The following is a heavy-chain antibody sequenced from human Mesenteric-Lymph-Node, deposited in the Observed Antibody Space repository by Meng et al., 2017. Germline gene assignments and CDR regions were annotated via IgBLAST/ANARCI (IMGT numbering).Heavy chain of an antibody. J-gene: IGHJ6*02. V-gene: IGHV1-2*02. CDR1: GYTFTGYY. CDR2: INPNSGGT. CDR3: ARDLNELLWFGELLNYYYYGMDV. D-gene: IGHD3-10*01. Sequence: ASVKVSCKASGYTFTGYYMHWVRQAPGQGLEWMGWINPNSGGTNYAQKFQGRVTMTRDTSISTAYMELSRLRSDDTAVYYCARDLNELLWFGELLNYYYYGMDVWGQGTTVTVS.